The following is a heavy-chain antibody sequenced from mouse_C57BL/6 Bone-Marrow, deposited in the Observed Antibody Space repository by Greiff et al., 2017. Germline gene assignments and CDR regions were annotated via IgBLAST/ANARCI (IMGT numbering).Heavy chain of an antibody. J-gene: IGHJ3*01. Sequence: VQLQQSGAELVRPGASVKLSCTASGFTFNDDYMHWVKQRPEQGLEWIGWIDPENGDTDYASKFQGKATITADTSSTTAYLQLSSLTSEDTAVYYCTTGHYLARFAYWGQGTLVTVSA. V-gene: IGHV14-4*01. D-gene: IGHD5-5*01. CDR1: GFTFNDDY. CDR3: TTGHYLARFAY. CDR2: IDPENGDT.